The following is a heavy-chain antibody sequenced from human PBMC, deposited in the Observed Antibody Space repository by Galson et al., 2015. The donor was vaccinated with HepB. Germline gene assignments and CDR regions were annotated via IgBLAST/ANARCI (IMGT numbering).Heavy chain of an antibody. CDR2: ISYDGSNK. CDR3: AKVISEQLPPHLGDY. D-gene: IGHD6-13*01. J-gene: IGHJ4*02. V-gene: IGHV3-30*18. Sequence: SLRLSCAASGFTFSSYGTHWVRLAPGKGLEWVAVISYDGSNKYYADSVKGRFTISRDNSKNTLYLQMNSLRAEDTAVYYCAKVISEQLPPHLGDYWGQGTLVTVSS. CDR1: GFTFSSYG.